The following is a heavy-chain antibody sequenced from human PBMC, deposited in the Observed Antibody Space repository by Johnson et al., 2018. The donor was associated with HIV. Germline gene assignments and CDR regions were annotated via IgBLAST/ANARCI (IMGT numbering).Heavy chain of an antibody. CDR2: IRYDGSNT. V-gene: IGHV3-30*02. J-gene: IGHJ3*02. CDR1: GFTFSDYG. Sequence: QVQLVESGGGVVQPGGSLRLSCAASGFTFSDYGIHWVRQAPGKGLEWVSFIRYDGSNTYYADSVKGRFTISRDNSKNTLYLQMNSLRLEDTAVYYCARDRKPWQTARPDAFDIWGQGTMVTVSS. D-gene: IGHD6-6*01. CDR3: ARDRKPWQTARPDAFDI.